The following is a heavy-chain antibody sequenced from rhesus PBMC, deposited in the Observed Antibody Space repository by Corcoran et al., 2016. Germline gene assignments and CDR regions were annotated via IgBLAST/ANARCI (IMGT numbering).Heavy chain of an antibody. J-gene: IGHJ5-2*02. CDR3: VRHREISCSGSGCYGVLDV. CDR1: GGSISSSY. D-gene: IGHD2-21*01. V-gene: IGHV4-169*01. Sequence: QLQLQESGPGLVKPSETLSLTCAVSGGSISSSYGSWVRQAPGQGPERVGYIYGSGSTTNYNPSLKSRVTLSVDTSKNQLSLKLSSVTAADTAVYYCVRHREISCSGSGCYGVLDVWGRGVLVTVSS. CDR2: IYGSGSTT.